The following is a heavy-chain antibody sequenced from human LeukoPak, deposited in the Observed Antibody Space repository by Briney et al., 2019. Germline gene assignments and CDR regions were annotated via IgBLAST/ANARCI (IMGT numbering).Heavy chain of an antibody. D-gene: IGHD5-18*01. CDR2: ISYDGSNK. CDR3: AKGSRVDTAMVTAAGFDY. V-gene: IGHV3-30*18. CDR1: GFTFSSYG. Sequence: GGSLRLSCAASGFTFSSYGMHWVRQAPGKGLEWVAVISYDGSNKYYADSVKGRSTISRDNSKNTLYLQMNSLRAEDTAVYYCAKGSRVDTAMVTAAGFDYWGQGTLVTVSS. J-gene: IGHJ4*02.